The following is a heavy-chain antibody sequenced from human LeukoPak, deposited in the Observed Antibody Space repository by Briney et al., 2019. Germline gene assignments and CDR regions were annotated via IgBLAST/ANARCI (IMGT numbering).Heavy chain of an antibody. CDR2: ISSNSKYI. D-gene: IGHD6-19*01. CDR1: GFTFSNYS. V-gene: IGHV3-21*01. CDR3: ARDGSIAVKNWFDP. Sequence: GGSLRLSCAASGFTFSNYSMNWVRQAPGKGLEWVSSISSNSKYIYYADSVKGRFTISRDNAKNSLYLQMNNLRAEDTAVYYCARDGSIAVKNWFDPWGQGTLVTVSS. J-gene: IGHJ5*02.